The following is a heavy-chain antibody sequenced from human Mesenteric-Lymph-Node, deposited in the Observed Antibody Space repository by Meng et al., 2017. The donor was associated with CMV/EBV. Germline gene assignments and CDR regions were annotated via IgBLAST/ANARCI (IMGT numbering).Heavy chain of an antibody. CDR3: AKDSRATINMNWFDP. D-gene: IGHD5-12*01. CDR1: GFTFSSYG. V-gene: IGHV3-30*02. J-gene: IGHJ5*02. CDR2: IRYDGSNK. Sequence: SGFTFSSYGMHWVRQAPGKGLEWVAFIRYDGSNKYYADSVKGRFTISRDNSKNTLYLQMNSLRAEDTAVYYCAKDSRATINMNWFDPWGQGTLVTVSS.